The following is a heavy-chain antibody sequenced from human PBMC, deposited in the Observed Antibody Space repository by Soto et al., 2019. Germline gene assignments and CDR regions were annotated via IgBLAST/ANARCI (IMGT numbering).Heavy chain of an antibody. D-gene: IGHD3-16*02. Sequence: GGSLRLSCAASGFTFSDYYMSWIRQAPGKGLEWVSYISSSSSYTNYADSVKGRFTISRDNAKNSLYLQMNSLRAEDTAVYYCANGFTVGGVIVPRDDAFDIWGKGTMVTVSS. CDR3: ANGFTVGGVIVPRDDAFDI. V-gene: IGHV3-11*06. J-gene: IGHJ3*02. CDR1: GFTFSDYY. CDR2: ISSSSSYT.